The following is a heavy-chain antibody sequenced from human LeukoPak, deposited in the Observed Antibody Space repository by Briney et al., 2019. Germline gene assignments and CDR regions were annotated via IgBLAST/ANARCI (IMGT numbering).Heavy chain of an antibody. J-gene: IGHJ6*03. D-gene: IGHD6-13*01. CDR3: ARAGYSSSWYYYYYYMDV. CDR1: GGSISSSSYY. V-gene: IGHV4-39*07. Sequence: SETLSLTCTVSGGSISSSSYYWGWIRQPPGKGLEWIGTTYYRGSTYYNPSLKSRVTISVDTSKNQFSLKLSSVTAADTAVYYCARAGYSSSWYYYYYYMDVWGKGTTVTVSS. CDR2: TYYRGST.